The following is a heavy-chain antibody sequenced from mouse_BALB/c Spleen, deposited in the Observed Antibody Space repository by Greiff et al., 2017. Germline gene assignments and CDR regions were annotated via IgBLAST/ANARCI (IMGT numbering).Heavy chain of an antibody. CDR2: ISYSGST. CDR3: ARADDGYYVAMDY. V-gene: IGHV3-2*02. CDR1: GYSITSDYA. J-gene: IGHJ4*01. Sequence: ESGPGLVKPSQSLSLTCTVTGYSITSDYAWNWIRQFPGNKLEWMGYISYSGSTSYNPSLKSRISITRDTSKNQFFLQLNSVTTEDTATYYCARADDGYYVAMDYWGQGTSVTVSS. D-gene: IGHD2-3*01.